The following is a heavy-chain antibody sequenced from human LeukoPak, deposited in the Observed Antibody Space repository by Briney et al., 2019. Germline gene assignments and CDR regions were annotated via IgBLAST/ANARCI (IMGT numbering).Heavy chain of an antibody. Sequence: GGSLRLSCAASGFTVSSNYMNWVRQAPGKGLEWVSLTYTDGSAYYADSVKGRFTISRDNSKNSLYLQMNSLRAEDTAVYYCARDPSSGWYLKGWFDPWGQGTLVTVSS. CDR2: TYTDGSA. D-gene: IGHD6-19*01. CDR3: ARDPSSGWYLKGWFDP. CDR1: GFTVSSNY. J-gene: IGHJ5*02. V-gene: IGHV3-66*01.